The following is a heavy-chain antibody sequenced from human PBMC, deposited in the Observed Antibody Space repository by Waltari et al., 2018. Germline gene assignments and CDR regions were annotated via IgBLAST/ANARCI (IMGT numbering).Heavy chain of an antibody. CDR2: VYYSGNS. Sequence: QVQLQESGTGLAQTSQTLSITRTEAGGYVGNDYVSWIRQPPGKGLEWIGYVYYSGNSNYNPSLKSRVTISVDTSKNQISLRLSSVTAADAAVYYCATSSGGAVTTDDAFNIWGQGTMVTVSS. V-gene: IGHV4-59*02. CDR1: GGYVGNDY. J-gene: IGHJ3*02. D-gene: IGHD4-17*01. CDR3: ATSSGGAVTTDDAFNI.